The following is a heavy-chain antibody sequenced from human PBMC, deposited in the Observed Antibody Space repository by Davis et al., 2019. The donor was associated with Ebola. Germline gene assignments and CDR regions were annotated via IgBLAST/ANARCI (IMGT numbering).Heavy chain of an antibody. CDR3: ARGSGFWSGYFMAYFDF. CDR1: GYTFIGHY. D-gene: IGHD3-3*01. V-gene: IGHV1-2*02. CDR2: INPNSGDT. J-gene: IGHJ4*02. Sequence: ASVKVSCKASGYTFIGHYLHWVRQAPAQGLEWMGWINPNSGDTKFLQKFQGRVTVTRDTSISTVYMELSRLRSDDTAVYYCARGSGFWSGYFMAYFDFWGQGALVTVSS.